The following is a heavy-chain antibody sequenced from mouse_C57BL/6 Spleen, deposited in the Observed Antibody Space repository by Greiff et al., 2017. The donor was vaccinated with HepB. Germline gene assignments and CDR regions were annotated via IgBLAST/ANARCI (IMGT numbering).Heavy chain of an antibody. D-gene: IGHD2-10*01. V-gene: IGHV1-82*01. Sequence: QVQLKESGPELVKPGASVKISCKASGYAFSSSWMNWVKQRPGKGLEWIGRIYPGDGDTNYNGKFKGKATLTADKSSSTAYMQLSSLTSEDSAVYFCARSRNPTTSWGYYAMDYWGQGTSVTVSS. CDR3: ARSRNPTTSWGYYAMDY. CDR1: GYAFSSSW. J-gene: IGHJ4*01. CDR2: IYPGDGDT.